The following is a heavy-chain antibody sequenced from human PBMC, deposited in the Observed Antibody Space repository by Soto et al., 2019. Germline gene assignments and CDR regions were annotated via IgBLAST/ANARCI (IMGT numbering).Heavy chain of an antibody. V-gene: IGHV4-59*08. Sequence: PSETLSLTCTVSGGPISSYYWSCLRQPPGKGLEWIGYISYSGSTNYNPSLKSRVTISVDTSKNQFSLKLSSVTAADTAVYYCARRYGSCFDYWGQGNLVTVS. CDR2: ISYSGST. D-gene: IGHD5-18*01. J-gene: IGHJ4*02. CDR1: GGPISSYY. CDR3: ARRYGSCFDY.